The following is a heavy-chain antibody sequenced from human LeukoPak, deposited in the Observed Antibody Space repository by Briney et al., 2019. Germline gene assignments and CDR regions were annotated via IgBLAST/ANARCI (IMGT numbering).Heavy chain of an antibody. V-gene: IGHV3-53*01. CDR2: IYSGGST. Sequence: GGSLRLSCAASGFAVSSNYMSWVRQAPEKGLEWVSLIYSGGSTYYADSVKGRFTISRDNSKNTLYLQMNSLRAEDTALYYCATYCSSTSCRHFDSWGQGTLVTVSS. CDR3: ATYCSSTSCRHFDS. D-gene: IGHD2-2*01. CDR1: GFAVSSNY. J-gene: IGHJ4*02.